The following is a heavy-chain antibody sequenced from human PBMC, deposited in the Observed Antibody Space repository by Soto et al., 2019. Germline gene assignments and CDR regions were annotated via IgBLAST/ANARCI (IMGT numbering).Heavy chain of an antibody. Sequence: QVQLVESGGGVVQPGRSLRVSCAASGFTFSNYAMHWDRQAPGKGLERVAVISYDGSNQFYADSVKGRFTISRDSSKSTLYLQMNNLIDEDTAVYYCARDRVYYYDSSGYYNVDYWGQGTLVTVSS. J-gene: IGHJ4*02. CDR1: GFTFSNYA. CDR2: ISYDGSNQ. V-gene: IGHV3-30-3*01. CDR3: ARDRVYYYDSSGYYNVDY. D-gene: IGHD3-22*01.